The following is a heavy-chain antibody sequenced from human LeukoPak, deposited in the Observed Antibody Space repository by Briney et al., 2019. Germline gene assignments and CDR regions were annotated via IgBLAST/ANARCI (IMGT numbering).Heavy chain of an antibody. D-gene: IGHD3-3*01. J-gene: IGHJ4*02. CDR2: ISYSGGA. CDR3: ARDRDGFSLFDN. V-gene: IGHV4-59*01. Sequence: SETLSLTCTVSGASIRSNYWGWIRRPPGKGLEWIGDISYSGGAKYNPSLKSRVTILVDSSKKEFSLTLNSVTAADTAVYYCARDRDGFSLFDNWGQGTLVTVSS. CDR1: GASIRSNY.